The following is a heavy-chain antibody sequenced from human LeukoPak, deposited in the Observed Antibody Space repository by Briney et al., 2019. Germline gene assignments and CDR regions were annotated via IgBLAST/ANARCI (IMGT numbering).Heavy chain of an antibody. CDR2: IRSKANSYAT. Sequence: GGSLRLSCAASGFTFSGSAMHWVRQASGKGLEWVGRIRSKANSYATAYAASVKGRFTISRDNSKNTLYLQMNSLRAEDTAVYYCAKTGEDSSGYYPEDYWGQGTLVTVSS. CDR1: GFTFSGSA. D-gene: IGHD3-22*01. J-gene: IGHJ4*02. V-gene: IGHV3-73*01. CDR3: AKTGEDSSGYYPEDY.